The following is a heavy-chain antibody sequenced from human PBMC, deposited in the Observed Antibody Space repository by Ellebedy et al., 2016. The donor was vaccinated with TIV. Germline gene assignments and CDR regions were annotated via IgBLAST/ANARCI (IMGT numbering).Heavy chain of an antibody. Sequence: SGPTLVKPTQTLTLTCTFSGFSLSTSGVGVGWIRQPPGKALEWLALIYWDDDKRYSPSLKSRLTITKDTSKNQVVLTMTNMDPADTATYFCAHRGLDSSSWYGNWFHPWGQGTLVTVSS. V-gene: IGHV2-5*02. J-gene: IGHJ5*02. D-gene: IGHD6-13*01. CDR2: IYWDDDK. CDR3: AHRGLDSSSWYGNWFHP. CDR1: GFSLSTSGVG.